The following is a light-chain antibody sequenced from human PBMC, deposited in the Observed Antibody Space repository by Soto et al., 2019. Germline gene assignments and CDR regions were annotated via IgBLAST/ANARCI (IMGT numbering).Light chain of an antibody. Sequence: ALTQPASVSGSPGQSITISCTGTSSDVGSYNLVSWYQQYPGKAPKVMIYEVSTRPSGVSTRFSGSKSGNTASLTISGLQAEDEADYYCCSYGGNFVVFGGGTKLTVL. J-gene: IGLJ2*01. CDR3: CSYGGNFVV. V-gene: IGLV2-23*02. CDR1: SSDVGSYNL. CDR2: EVS.